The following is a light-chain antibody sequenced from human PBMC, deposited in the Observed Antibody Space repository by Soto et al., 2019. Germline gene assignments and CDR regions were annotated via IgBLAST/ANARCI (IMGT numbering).Light chain of an antibody. CDR3: QQYDKWPPT. J-gene: IGKJ4*01. V-gene: IGKV3-15*01. CDR2: DAS. Sequence: EIVMTQSPATLSVSPGERATLSCRASQSISSKLAWYQQRPGQAPRLLIFDASTGATGVPVRFRGSGSGTAFTLTISGLQSEDFAVYCCQQYDKWPPTFGGGTKVDIK. CDR1: QSISSK.